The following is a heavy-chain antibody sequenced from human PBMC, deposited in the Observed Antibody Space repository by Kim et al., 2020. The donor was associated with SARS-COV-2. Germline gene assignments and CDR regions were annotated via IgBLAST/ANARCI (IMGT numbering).Heavy chain of an antibody. V-gene: IGHV4-31*03. Sequence: SETLSLTCTVSGGSISTGGYYWSWIRQHPGKGLEWIGYMYYSGITYSNPSLNSRVTISVDTSKNEFSLKVSSVTAADTAVYYCARGRIGELLAPFDYWG. CDR3: ARGRIGELLAPFDY. J-gene: IGHJ4*01. D-gene: IGHD3-10*01. CDR2: MYYSGIT. CDR1: GGSISTGGYY.